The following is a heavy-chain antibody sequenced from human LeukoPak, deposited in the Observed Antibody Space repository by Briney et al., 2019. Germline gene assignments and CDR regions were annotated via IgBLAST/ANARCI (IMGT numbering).Heavy chain of an antibody. Sequence: GESLKISCKGSGYRFTSYWIGWVRQMPGKGLEWMGIIYPVDSDTRYSPSFQGHVTISADKSITTAFLQWSSLNAWDTPMFYCARRENYYGSGSYFADAFDFWGQGTVVTVSS. V-gene: IGHV5-51*01. J-gene: IGHJ3*01. CDR1: GYRFTSYW. CDR3: ARRENYYGSGSYFADAFDF. CDR2: IYPVDSDT. D-gene: IGHD3-10*01.